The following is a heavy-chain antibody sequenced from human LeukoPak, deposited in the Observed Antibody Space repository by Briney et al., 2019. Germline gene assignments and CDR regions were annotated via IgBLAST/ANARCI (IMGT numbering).Heavy chain of an antibody. V-gene: IGHV1-69*05. CDR1: GGTFSSYA. Sequence: ASVKVSCKASGGTFSSYAISWVRQAPGQGLDWMGGIIPIFGTANYAQKFQGRVTITTDESTSTAYMELSSLRSEDTAVYYCAAKYYYDSSGYSYWGQGTLVTVSS. CDR2: IIPIFGTA. CDR3: AAKYYYDSSGYSY. J-gene: IGHJ4*02. D-gene: IGHD3-22*01.